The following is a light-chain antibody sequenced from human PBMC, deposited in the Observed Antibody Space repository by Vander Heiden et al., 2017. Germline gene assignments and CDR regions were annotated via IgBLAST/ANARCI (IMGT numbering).Light chain of an antibody. CDR2: SNN. Sequence: QSVLTPPSSASGPPGQRVTISCSGSSSNIGSNTVNWYQQLPGTAPKRLIYSNNQRPSGVPDRFSGSKSGTSASLAISGLQSEDEADYYCAAWDDSLNGVVFGGGTKLTVL. V-gene: IGLV1-44*01. CDR3: AAWDDSLNGVV. CDR1: SSNIGSNT. J-gene: IGLJ2*01.